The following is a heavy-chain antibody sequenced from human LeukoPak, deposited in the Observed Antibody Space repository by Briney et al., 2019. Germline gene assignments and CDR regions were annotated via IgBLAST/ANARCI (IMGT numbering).Heavy chain of an antibody. D-gene: IGHD5-18*01. Sequence: PSETLSLTCSVSGDSISSYYWSWIRQSPGKGLEWIGYIYSSGSTNDNPSLNSRVTISVDTSKNQFSLKLSSVTAADTAVYYCARAFRGYSYGSFDYWGQGTLVTVSS. CDR3: ARAFRGYSYGSFDY. CDR1: GDSISSYY. J-gene: IGHJ4*02. CDR2: IYSSGST. V-gene: IGHV4-59*13.